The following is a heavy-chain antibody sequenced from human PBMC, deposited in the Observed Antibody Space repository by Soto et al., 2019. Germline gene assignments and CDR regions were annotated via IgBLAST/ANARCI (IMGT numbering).Heavy chain of an antibody. Sequence: QVHLVESGGGVVQPGRSLRLSCAASGFSFRSYAMHWVRQAPGKGLEWVAVISYDGNDKNYTDSVKGRFTISRDNVKNTLYLQMNYMRVEDTAVYHCAKDSPSAPFDHGGQGILVTVSS. V-gene: IGHV3-30*18. J-gene: IGHJ4*02. CDR3: AKDSPSAPFDH. CDR2: ISYDGNDK. CDR1: GFSFRSYA.